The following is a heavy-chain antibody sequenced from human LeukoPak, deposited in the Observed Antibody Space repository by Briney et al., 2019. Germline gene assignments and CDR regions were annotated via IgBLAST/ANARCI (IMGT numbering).Heavy chain of an antibody. CDR1: GFTFSSYG. Sequence: PGGSLRLSCAASGFTFSSYGMSWVRQAPGKGLEWVSAISGSGGSTYYADSVKGRFTISRDNSKNTLYLQMNSLRAEDTAVYYCTKDVQWLIRYDAFDIWGQGTMVTVSS. J-gene: IGHJ3*02. CDR3: TKDVQWLIRYDAFDI. CDR2: ISGSGGST. V-gene: IGHV3-23*01. D-gene: IGHD6-19*01.